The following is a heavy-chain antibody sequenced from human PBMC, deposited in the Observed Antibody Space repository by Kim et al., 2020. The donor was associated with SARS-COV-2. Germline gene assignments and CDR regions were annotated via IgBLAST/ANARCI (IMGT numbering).Heavy chain of an antibody. V-gene: IGHV4-59*12. Sequence: SETLSLTCSVSGGSISGYFWSWIRQPPGKGLEWVGFISFTGGTNISPSLKGRVTIAIDTSNTHFSLNLTSVTAADTAVYYCARERNGDWGSQLYGLDVWGQGTTVTGS. CDR2: ISFTGGT. J-gene: IGHJ6*02. D-gene: IGHD2-21*02. CDR3: ARERNGDWGSQLYGLDV. CDR1: GGSISGYF.